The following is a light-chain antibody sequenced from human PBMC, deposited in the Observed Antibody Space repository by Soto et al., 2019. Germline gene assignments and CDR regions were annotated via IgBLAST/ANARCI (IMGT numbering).Light chain of an antibody. J-gene: IGKJ1*01. CDR3: QQYGSSPPT. V-gene: IGKV3-20*01. CDR1: QSVRTNY. CDR2: GAS. Sequence: EIVWTQSPGTLSLSPGERATLSCRASQSVRTNYLAWYQRKPGQAPRLLIYGASSRATDIPHRFSGSGSGTDFTLTITRLAPEDFAVYYCQQYGSSPPTFGQGTKVEFK.